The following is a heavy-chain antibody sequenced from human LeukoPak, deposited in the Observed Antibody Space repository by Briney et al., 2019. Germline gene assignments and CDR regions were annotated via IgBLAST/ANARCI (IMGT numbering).Heavy chain of an antibody. CDR1: GFTFSSYG. J-gene: IGHJ4*02. D-gene: IGHD6-19*01. Sequence: GGSLRLSCAASGFTFSSYGMSWVRQAPGKGLEWVAVISYDGSNKYYADSVKGRFTISRDNSKNTLYLQMNSLRAEDTAVYYCAKRGNSGWSYFDYWGQGTLVTVSS. CDR2: ISYDGSNK. CDR3: AKRGNSGWSYFDY. V-gene: IGHV3-30*18.